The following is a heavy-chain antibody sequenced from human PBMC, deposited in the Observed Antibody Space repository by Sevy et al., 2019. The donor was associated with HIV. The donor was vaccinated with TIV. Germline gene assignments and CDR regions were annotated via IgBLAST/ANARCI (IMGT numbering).Heavy chain of an antibody. V-gene: IGHV3-15*07. J-gene: IGHJ4*02. D-gene: IGHD1-26*01. CDR2: IKSENGTT. CDR1: GFTFNKAW. CDR3: TTGGLERGRYCFDY. Sequence: GGSLRLSCAASGFTFNKAWMNWVRQAPGKGLEWVGRIKSENGTTHYAAPVKDRFTISRDDSKNTLHLQMNSLQTEDTAVYYCTTGGLERGRYCFDYWGQGTQVTVSS.